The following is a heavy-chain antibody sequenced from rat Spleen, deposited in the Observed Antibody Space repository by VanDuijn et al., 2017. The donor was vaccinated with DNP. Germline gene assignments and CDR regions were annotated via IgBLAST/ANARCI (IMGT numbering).Heavy chain of an antibody. CDR2: INTDGDST. V-gene: IGHV5-58*01. CDR3: AKDPEYYGFQGYFDY. J-gene: IGHJ2*01. Sequence: EVQLVESGGGLVQPGMSLKLSCVASGFTFTYYWMYWISQAPGKGLEWVASINTDGDSTYYLESVKGRFTISRANAENTVYLQMNSLRFDDTATYYCAKDPEYYGFQGYFDYWGQGVMVTVSS. CDR1: GFTFTYYW. D-gene: IGHD1-6*01.